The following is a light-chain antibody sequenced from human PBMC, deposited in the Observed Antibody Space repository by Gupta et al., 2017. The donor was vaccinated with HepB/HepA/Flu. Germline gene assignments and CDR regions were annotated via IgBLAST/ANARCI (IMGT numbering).Light chain of an antibody. Sequence: DIQMTQSPSFVSASVGDTVSITCRASQGVDSGLAWYQQIPGRAPKLLIFATSSLQSDVPSRFSGSGSGTDFTLNINSLQPEDFAVYFCQQTKSFPLTFGGGTTVDI. V-gene: IGKV1-12*01. CDR1: QGVDSG. CDR2: ATS. CDR3: QQTKSFPLT. J-gene: IGKJ4*01.